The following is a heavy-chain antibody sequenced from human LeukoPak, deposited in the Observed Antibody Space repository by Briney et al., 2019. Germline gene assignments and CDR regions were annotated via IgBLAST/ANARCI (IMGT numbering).Heavy chain of an antibody. CDR1: GFTFSRCG. Sequence: GTSLRLSCAASGFTFSRCGMHWVRQAPGKGLEWVAVIWYDGSNKYYADSVKGRFTISRDNSKNTLYLQMNSLRAEDTAVYYFAKDGIHCSSTSCYSAGNNWFDPWGQGTLVTVSS. CDR3: AKDGIHCSSTSCYSAGNNWFDP. D-gene: IGHD2-2*02. J-gene: IGHJ5*02. V-gene: IGHV3-33*06. CDR2: IWYDGSNK.